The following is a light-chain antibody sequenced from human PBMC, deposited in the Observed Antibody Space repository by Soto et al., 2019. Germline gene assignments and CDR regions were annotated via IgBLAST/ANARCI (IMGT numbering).Light chain of an antibody. Sequence: LTQPASVSGSPGQSITISCTGTSSDVGGYNYVSWYQQHPGKAPKLMIYEVSNRPSGVSNRFSGSKSGNTASLTISGLQAEDEADYYCSSYTSSSPYVFGTGTKLTVL. V-gene: IGLV2-14*01. CDR3: SSYTSSSPYV. CDR1: SSDVGGYNY. CDR2: EVS. J-gene: IGLJ1*01.